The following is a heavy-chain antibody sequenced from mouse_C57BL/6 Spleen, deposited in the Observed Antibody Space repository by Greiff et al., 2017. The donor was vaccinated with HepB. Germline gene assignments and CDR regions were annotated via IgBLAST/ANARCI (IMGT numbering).Heavy chain of an antibody. CDR3: ASDGYYGFAY. Sequence: QVQLKQSGPGLVQPSQSLSNTCTVSGFSLTSYGVHWVRQSPGKGLEWLGVIWSGGSTDYNAAFISRLSISKDNSKSQVFFKMNSLQADDTAIYYCASDGYYGFAYWGQGTLVTVSA. J-gene: IGHJ3*01. D-gene: IGHD2-3*01. V-gene: IGHV2-2*01. CDR2: IWSGGST. CDR1: GFSLTSYG.